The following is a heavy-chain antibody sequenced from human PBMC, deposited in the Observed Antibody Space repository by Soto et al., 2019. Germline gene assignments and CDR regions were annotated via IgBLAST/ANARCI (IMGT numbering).Heavy chain of an antibody. CDR1: GYSFTSYW. CDR3: ARGGSYHDSSGTAGAQYGMDV. Sequence: GESLKISCKGSGYSFTSYWIGWVRQMPGKGLERMGIIYPGDSDTRYSPSFQGQVTISADKSISTAYLQMNNLRAEVTALYYCARGGSYHDSSGTAGAQYGMDVWGQGTTVTVPS. J-gene: IGHJ6*02. V-gene: IGHV5-51*01. CDR2: IYPGDSDT. D-gene: IGHD3-22*01.